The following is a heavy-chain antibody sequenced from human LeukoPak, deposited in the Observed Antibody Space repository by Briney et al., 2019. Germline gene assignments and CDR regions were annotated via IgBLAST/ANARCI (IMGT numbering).Heavy chain of an antibody. D-gene: IGHD4-23*01. CDR1: GFTFSSYG. V-gene: IGHV3-30*18. CDR3: AKVARAPGGSLLPSSPLDFDY. Sequence: GTSLRLSCAASGFTFSSYGMHWVHQAPGKGLEWVAVISYDGSNKYYADSVKGRFTISRDNSKNTLYLQMNSLRAEDTAVYYCAKVARAPGGSLLPSSPLDFDYWGQGTLVTVSS. J-gene: IGHJ4*02. CDR2: ISYDGSNK.